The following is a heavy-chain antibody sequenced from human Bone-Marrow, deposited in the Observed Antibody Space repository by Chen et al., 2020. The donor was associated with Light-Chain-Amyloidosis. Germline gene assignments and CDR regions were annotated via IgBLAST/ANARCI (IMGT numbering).Heavy chain of an antibody. V-gene: IGHV3-23*04. D-gene: IGHD6-19*01. CDR1: GFTFSNYG. J-gene: IGHJ4*02. CDR3: AKETSGPGWYTVDY. CDR2: SGRSGSS. Sequence: EVQLVQSGGGLVQPGGSLRLSCAASGFTFSNYGVSWVRQAPGTGLEWVSASGRSGSSHYAASVRGRFTISRDSSTNTVNLQMNSLRADDTGVYYCAKETSGPGWYTVDYWGQGTLVTVSS.